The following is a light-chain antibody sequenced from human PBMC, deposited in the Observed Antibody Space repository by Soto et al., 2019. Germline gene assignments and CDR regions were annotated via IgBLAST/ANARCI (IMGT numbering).Light chain of an antibody. CDR1: QGVSSY. J-gene: IGKJ2*01. Sequence: EIVLTQSPSTLSSSLGERATISCRASQGVSSYLAWYQQRPGQAPRLLIYDASNRDTGVPARFSGSGSGTDFTLTISSLEPDDFAAYYCQQRRNCPTTFGQGTKLEIK. CDR3: QQRRNCPTT. CDR2: DAS. V-gene: IGKV3-11*01.